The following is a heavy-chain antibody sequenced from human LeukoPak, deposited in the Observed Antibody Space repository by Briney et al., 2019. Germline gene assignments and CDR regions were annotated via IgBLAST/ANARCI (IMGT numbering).Heavy chain of an antibody. J-gene: IGHJ4*02. CDR1: GFTFSSYN. CDR3: ARGLGGDYYFDY. Sequence: GRSLRLSCAASGFTFSSYNMNWVRQAPGTGLEWVSSISSSSSYIYYADSVKGRFTISRDNAKNSLYLQMNGLRAEDTAVYYCARGLGGDYYFDYWGQGTLVTVSS. CDR2: ISSSSSYI. D-gene: IGHD2-21*02. V-gene: IGHV3-21*01.